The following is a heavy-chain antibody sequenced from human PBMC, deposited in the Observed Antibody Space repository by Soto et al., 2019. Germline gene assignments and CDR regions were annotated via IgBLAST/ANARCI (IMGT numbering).Heavy chain of an antibody. CDR2: IYSSGTT. CDR1: GISIDNYY. V-gene: IGHV4-4*07. CDR3: VRDVGGSGWFAP. J-gene: IGHJ5*02. Sequence: SETLSLTCTVSGISIDNYYCSWTRQYAGKGLEWIGRIYSSGTTNYNPSLKSRVTMSVDMSKSQFSLNVRSVTAADTAVYYCVRDVGGSGWFAPWGQGTLVTVSS.